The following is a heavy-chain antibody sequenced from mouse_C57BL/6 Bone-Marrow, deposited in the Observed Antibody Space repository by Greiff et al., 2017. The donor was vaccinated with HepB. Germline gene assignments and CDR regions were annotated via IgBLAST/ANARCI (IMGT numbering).Heavy chain of an antibody. CDR2: ISSGGSYT. J-gene: IGHJ2*01. CDR1: GFTFSSYG. CDR3: ARQRGWDDY. Sequence: EVNVVESGGDLVKPGGSLKLSCAASGFTFSSYGMSWVRQTPDKRLEWVATISSGGSYTYYPDSVKGRFTISRDNAKNTLYLQMSSLKSEDTAMYYCARQRGWDDYWGQGTTLTVSS. V-gene: IGHV5-6*01. D-gene: IGHD3-3*01.